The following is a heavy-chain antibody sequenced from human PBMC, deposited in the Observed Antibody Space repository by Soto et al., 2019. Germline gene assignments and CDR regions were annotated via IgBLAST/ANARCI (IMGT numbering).Heavy chain of an antibody. J-gene: IGHJ4*02. CDR2: FDPEDGET. CDR1: GYTLTELS. CDR3: ATAVYCSSTSCFPQYYFDY. D-gene: IGHD2-2*01. Sequence: ASVKGSCKVSGYTLTELSMHWVRQAPGKGLEWMGGFDPEDGETIYAQKFQGRVTMTEDTSTDTAYMELSSLRSEDTAVYYCATAVYCSSTSCFPQYYFDYWGQGTLVTVS. V-gene: IGHV1-24*01.